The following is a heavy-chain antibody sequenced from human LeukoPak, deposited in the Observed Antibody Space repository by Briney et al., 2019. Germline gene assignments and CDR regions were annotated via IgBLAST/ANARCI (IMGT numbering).Heavy chain of an antibody. D-gene: IGHD1-14*01. V-gene: IGHV4-61*08. Sequence: PSETLSLTCTVSGGSVSSGDYYWSWIRQPPGKGLEWIGYIYYSGSTNYNPSLKSRVTISVDTSKNQFSLKLSSVTAADTAVYYCARGGIGRYFDYWGQGTLVTVSS. J-gene: IGHJ4*02. CDR1: GGSVSSGDYY. CDR3: ARGGIGRYFDY. CDR2: IYYSGST.